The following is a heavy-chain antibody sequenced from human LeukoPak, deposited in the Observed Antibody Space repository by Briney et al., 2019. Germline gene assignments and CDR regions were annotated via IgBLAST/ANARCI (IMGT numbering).Heavy chain of an antibody. D-gene: IGHD3-22*01. Sequence: QPGGSLRLSCAGSGFTFSSYAMSWVRQAPGKGLEWVSAISGSGGSTYYADSVKGRFTISRDNSKNTLYLQMNSLRAEDTAVYYCAKDRSMIVVVINYFDYWGQGTLVTVSS. CDR1: GFTFSSYA. CDR2: ISGSGGST. J-gene: IGHJ4*02. CDR3: AKDRSMIVVVINYFDY. V-gene: IGHV3-23*01.